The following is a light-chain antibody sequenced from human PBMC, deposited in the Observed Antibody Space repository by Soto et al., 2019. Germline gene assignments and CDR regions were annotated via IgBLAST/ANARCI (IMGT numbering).Light chain of an antibody. J-gene: IGKJ1*01. CDR2: AAS. V-gene: IGKV1-39*01. Sequence: DIQMTQSPSSLSASIGDRVTITCRASQSISNYLNWYQQQPGKAPKLLIYAASSLQSGVPSRFSGSGSGTDFTLTISSLQPEDFATYYFQQSYSTPKTFGQGTKGEIK. CDR3: QQSYSTPKT. CDR1: QSISNY.